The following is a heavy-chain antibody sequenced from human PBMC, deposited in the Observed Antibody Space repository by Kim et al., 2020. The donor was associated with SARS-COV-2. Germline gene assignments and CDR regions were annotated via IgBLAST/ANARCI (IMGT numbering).Heavy chain of an antibody. D-gene: IGHD6-13*01. CDR1: GYTFTSYA. CDR3: ARDLGVAAAVHNWFDP. Sequence: ASVKVSCKASGYTFTSYAMNWVRQAPGQGLEWMGWINTNTGNPTYAQGFTGRFVFSLDTSVSTAYLQISSLKAEDTAVYYCARDLGVAAAVHNWFDPWGQGTLVTVSS. J-gene: IGHJ5*02. V-gene: IGHV7-4-1*02. CDR2: INTNTGNP.